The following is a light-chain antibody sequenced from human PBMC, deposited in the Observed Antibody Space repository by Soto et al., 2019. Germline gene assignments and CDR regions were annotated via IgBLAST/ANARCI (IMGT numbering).Light chain of an antibody. V-gene: IGLV2-14*03. CDR1: SSDVGGYNY. Sequence: QSALTQPASVSGSPGQSITISCTGTSSDVGGYNYVSWYQQNPGKAPKPMIYDVINRPSGVSNRFTGSKSGNTAARRISGLKGEDETDYYCCSYASSSTVVLGGVTKLTV. CDR2: DVI. CDR3: CSYASSSTVV. J-gene: IGLJ2*01.